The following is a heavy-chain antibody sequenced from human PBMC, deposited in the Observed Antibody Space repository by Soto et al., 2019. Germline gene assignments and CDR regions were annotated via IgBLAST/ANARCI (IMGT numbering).Heavy chain of an antibody. Sequence: GASVKVSCKASGYTFTSYGISWVRQAPGQGLEWMGWISAYNGNTNYAQKLQGRVTMTTDTSTSRAYMELRSLRSDDTAVYYCAASIVVVPAAPSCAFDIWGQGTMVTVSS. V-gene: IGHV1-18*01. D-gene: IGHD2-2*01. J-gene: IGHJ3*02. CDR2: ISAYNGNT. CDR3: AASIVVVPAAPSCAFDI. CDR1: GYTFTSYG.